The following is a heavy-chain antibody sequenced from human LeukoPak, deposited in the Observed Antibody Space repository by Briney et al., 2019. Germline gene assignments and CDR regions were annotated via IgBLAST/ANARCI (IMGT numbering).Heavy chain of an antibody. CDR3: ARDHHSYVIGHAFDI. CDR2: IYYSGST. Sequence: SETLSLTCTVSGGSISSSSYYWGWIRQPPGKGLEWIGSIYYSGSTYYNPSLKSRVTISVDTSKNQFSLKLSSVTAADTAVYYCARDHHSYVIGHAFDIWGQGTMVTVSS. V-gene: IGHV4-39*07. J-gene: IGHJ3*02. CDR1: GGSISSSSYY. D-gene: IGHD5-18*01.